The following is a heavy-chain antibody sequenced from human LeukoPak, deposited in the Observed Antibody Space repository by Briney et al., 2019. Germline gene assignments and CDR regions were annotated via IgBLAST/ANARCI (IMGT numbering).Heavy chain of an antibody. CDR3: ARDVGQWGSIDY. J-gene: IGHJ4*02. D-gene: IGHD1-26*01. CDR1: GYTFTGYY. V-gene: IGHV1-2*02. Sequence: ASVKVSCAASGYTFTGYYMHWVRQAPGQGLEWVGWINHNSGGTNYAQKFQGRVTMTRDTSISTAYMELSRLRSDDTAVYYCARDVGQWGSIDYWGQGTLVTVPS. CDR2: INHNSGGT.